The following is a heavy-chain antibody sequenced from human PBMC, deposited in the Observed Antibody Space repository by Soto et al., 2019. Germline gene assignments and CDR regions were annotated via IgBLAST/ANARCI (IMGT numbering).Heavy chain of an antibody. CDR3: ARKDVAFDY. D-gene: IGHD5-12*01. CDR1: GFTFSSYA. J-gene: IGHJ4*02. CDR2: ISGSGGST. Sequence: GGSLRLSCAASGFTFSSYAMSWVRQAPGKGLEWVSAISGSGGSTDYADSVKGRFTISRDNSKNMLYVQMNSLRDEDTAVYYCARKDVAFDYWGQGIPVTVSS. V-gene: IGHV3-23*01.